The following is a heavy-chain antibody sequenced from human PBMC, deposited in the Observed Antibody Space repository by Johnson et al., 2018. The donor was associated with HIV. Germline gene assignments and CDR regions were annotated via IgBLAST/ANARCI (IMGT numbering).Heavy chain of an antibody. CDR2: IYTGGTT. CDR3: ARDSDSYGYMGDAFDI. V-gene: IGHV3-53*01. Sequence: VQLVESGGRLIQPGESLRLSCAASGFAVSSRSMSWVRQAPGKGLEWVSFIYTGGTTYYADSVKGRFTISRDKSENSLYLQMNYLKVEDTAVYYCARDSDSYGYMGDAFDIWGQGTVVTVSS. D-gene: IGHD3-16*01. J-gene: IGHJ3*02. CDR1: GFAVSSRS.